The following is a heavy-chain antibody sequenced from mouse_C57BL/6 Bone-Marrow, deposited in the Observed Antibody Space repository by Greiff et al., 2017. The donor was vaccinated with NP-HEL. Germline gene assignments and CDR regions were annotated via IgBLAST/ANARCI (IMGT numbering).Heavy chain of an antibody. D-gene: IGHD1-1*01. V-gene: IGHV5-17*01. J-gene: IGHJ2*01. CDR3: ARDYYGSSYYLDY. CDR1: GFTFSDYG. CDR2: ISSGSSTI. Sequence: EVNVVESGGGLVKPGGSLKLSCAASGFTFSDYGMHWVRQAPEKGLEWVAYISSGSSTIYYADTVKGRFTISRDNAKNTLFLQMTSLRSEDTAMYYCARDYYGSSYYLDYWGQGTTLTVSS.